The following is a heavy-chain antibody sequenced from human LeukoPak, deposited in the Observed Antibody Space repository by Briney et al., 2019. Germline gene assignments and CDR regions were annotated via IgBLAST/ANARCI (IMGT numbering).Heavy chain of an antibody. CDR1: GYTFTSYD. V-gene: IGHV1-18*01. CDR3: ARALWFGESYYFDY. CDR2: ISAYNGNT. J-gene: IGHJ4*02. D-gene: IGHD3-10*01. Sequence: ASVKVSCKASGYTFTSYDISWVRQAPGQGLEWMGWISAYNGNTNYAQKLQGRVTMTTDTSTSTAYMELRSLRSDDTAVYYCARALWFGESYYFDYWGQGTLVTVSS.